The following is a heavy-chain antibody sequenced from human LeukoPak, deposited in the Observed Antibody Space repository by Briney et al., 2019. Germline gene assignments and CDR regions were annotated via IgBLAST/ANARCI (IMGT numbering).Heavy chain of an antibody. V-gene: IGHV3-15*01. J-gene: IGHJ5*02. CDR3: SADVPTMVAIIDL. CDR2: VLSKAAGGTT. Sequence: GESLRLSCAASGFTFSDAWMTWFRQAPGKGLEWVGRVLSKAAGGTTDYAAPVKGRFTISRDDSKDTFYLQMNSLNTEDTAVYYCSADVPTMVAIIDLWGQGALVTVSS. CDR1: GFTFSDAW. D-gene: IGHD4/OR15-4a*01.